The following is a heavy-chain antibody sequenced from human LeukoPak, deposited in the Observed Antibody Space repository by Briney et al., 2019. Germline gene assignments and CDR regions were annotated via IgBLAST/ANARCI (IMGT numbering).Heavy chain of an antibody. Sequence: SETLSLTCTVSGDSISSSSSYWGWIRQPPGEGLEWIGSIYYSGSTYYNTSLKSRVTISVDTSKNRFSLKLSSVTAADTAVYYCATLTGGDDAFDIWGQGTMVTVSS. CDR2: IYYSGST. CDR1: GDSISSSSSY. CDR3: ATLTGGDDAFDI. J-gene: IGHJ3*02. V-gene: IGHV4-39*07. D-gene: IGHD4-23*01.